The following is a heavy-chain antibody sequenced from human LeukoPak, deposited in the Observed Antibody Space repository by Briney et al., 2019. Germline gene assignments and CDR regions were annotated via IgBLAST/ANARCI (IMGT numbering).Heavy chain of an antibody. Sequence: ASVKVSCKASGGTFSRYAISWVRQATGQGLEWMGWMNPNSGNTGYAQKFQGRVTMTRNTSISTAYMELSSLRSEDTAVYYCASNVVVTAMNAFDIWGQGTMVTVSS. D-gene: IGHD2-21*02. CDR1: GGTFSRYA. CDR3: ASNVVVTAMNAFDI. V-gene: IGHV1-8*02. J-gene: IGHJ3*02. CDR2: MNPNSGNT.